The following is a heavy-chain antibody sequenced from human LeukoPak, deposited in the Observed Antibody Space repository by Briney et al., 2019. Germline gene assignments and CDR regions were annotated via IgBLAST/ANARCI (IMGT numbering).Heavy chain of an antibody. Sequence: SETLSLSCTVSGGSMNSYYCSWIRQAPGKGLEWIGYIFYTGGEINYNRSLKSRLTISVDTSKNQFSLMLTSVTAADTAVYYCARQPARTAAFDIWARGTMVTVS. J-gene: IGHJ3*02. CDR3: ARQPARTAAFDI. CDR1: GGSMNSYY. D-gene: IGHD1-1*01. V-gene: IGHV4-59*08. CDR2: IFYTGGEI.